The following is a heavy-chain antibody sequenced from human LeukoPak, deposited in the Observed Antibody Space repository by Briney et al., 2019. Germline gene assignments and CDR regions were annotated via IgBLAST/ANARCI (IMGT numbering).Heavy chain of an antibody. CDR3: VRRGDASSGWGDHDF. CDR1: AFSFSNYA. Sequence: PGGSLRLSCAASAFSFSNYAMSWVRQAPARGPEWVSSIRGGGETFYADSVKGRFTISRDNSKNMVHLQMNSLTGEDTALYYCVRRGDASSGWGDHDFWGQGALVTVSS. J-gene: IGHJ4*02. V-gene: IGHV3-23*01. D-gene: IGHD6-19*01. CDR2: IRGGGET.